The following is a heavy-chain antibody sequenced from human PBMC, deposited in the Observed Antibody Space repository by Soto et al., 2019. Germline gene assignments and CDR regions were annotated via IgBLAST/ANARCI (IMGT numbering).Heavy chain of an antibody. V-gene: IGHV4-59*01. CDR2: IYYSGST. D-gene: IGHD3-10*01. CDR3: ARDYYYGSGSYKSNWFDP. Sequence: LPETLSLTCSVSGGSISSYYWSWIRQPPGKGLEWIGYIYYSGSTNYNPSLKSRVTISVDTSKNQFSLKLSSVTAADTAVYYCARDYYYGSGSYKSNWFDPWGQGTLVTVSS. CDR1: GGSISSYY. J-gene: IGHJ5*02.